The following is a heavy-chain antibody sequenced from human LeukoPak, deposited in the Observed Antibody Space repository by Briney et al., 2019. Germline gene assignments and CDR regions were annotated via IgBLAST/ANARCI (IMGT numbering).Heavy chain of an antibody. CDR1: GFTFIGFA. CDR2: ISGIRGST. D-gene: IGHD3-22*01. CDR3: ARVGIGGAYYNDY. V-gene: IGHV3-23*01. Sequence: PGGSLRLSCAASGFTFIGFAMSGVRQAPGEGLEWVSRISGIRGSTYYADSVKGRFTISRDTSKNTLFLQMNSLRAQDTAVYYCARVGIGGAYYNDYWGQGTLVTVSS. J-gene: IGHJ4*02.